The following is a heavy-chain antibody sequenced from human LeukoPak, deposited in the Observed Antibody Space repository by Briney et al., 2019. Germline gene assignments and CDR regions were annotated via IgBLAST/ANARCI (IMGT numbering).Heavy chain of an antibody. D-gene: IGHD4-17*01. V-gene: IGHV1-69*04. Sequence: ASVKVSCKASGGTFSSYAINWVRQAPGQGLEWMGRIIPILGIANYAQKFQGRVTITADKSTSTAYMELSSLRSEDTAVYYCARGGRDYGDYTRDYWGQGTLVTVSS. CDR1: GGTFSSYA. CDR3: ARGGRDYGDYTRDY. CDR2: IIPILGIA. J-gene: IGHJ4*02.